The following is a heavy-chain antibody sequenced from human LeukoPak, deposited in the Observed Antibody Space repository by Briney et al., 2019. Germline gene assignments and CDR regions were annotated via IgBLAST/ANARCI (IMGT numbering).Heavy chain of an antibody. CDR2: IWYDGSNK. Sequence: GGSLRLSCAASGFTFSSYGMHWAREAPGKALEWVAVIWYDGSNKYYADSGKGRFTISRENSKNTLYLQINSLRAEDTAVFYCARGGGMGSYVVRGLPIGYWGQGTLVNGSS. D-gene: IGHD3-10*01. CDR3: ARGGGMGSYVVRGLPIGY. V-gene: IGHV3-33*01. J-gene: IGHJ4*02. CDR1: GFTFSSYG.